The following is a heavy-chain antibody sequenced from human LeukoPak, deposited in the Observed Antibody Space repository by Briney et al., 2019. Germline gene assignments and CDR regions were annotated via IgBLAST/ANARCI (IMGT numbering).Heavy chain of an antibody. CDR2: ISYDGSNK. CDR1: GFTFSSYG. CDR3: AKDSSGWSHYFDY. J-gene: IGHJ4*02. D-gene: IGHD6-19*01. Sequence: RRSLRLSCVASGFTFSSYGMHWVRQAPGKGLEWVAVISYDGSNKYYADSVKGRFTISRDNSKNTLYLQMNSLRAEDTAVYYCAKDSSGWSHYFDYWGQGTLVTVSS. V-gene: IGHV3-30*18.